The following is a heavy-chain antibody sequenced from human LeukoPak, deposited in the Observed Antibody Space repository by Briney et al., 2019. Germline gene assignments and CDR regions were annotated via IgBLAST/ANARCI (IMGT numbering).Heavy chain of an antibody. CDR1: GFTFSSYA. V-gene: IGHV3-30*18. J-gene: IGHJ6*04. D-gene: IGHD2-15*01. Sequence: PGRSLRLSCAASGFTFSSYAMHWVRRAPGKGLEWVTIISYDASNKYYADSVKGRFTISRDNSKNTLYLQLDSLRPEDTAVYYCAKIRLVAVVAAYMDVWGKGTTVTVSS. CDR2: ISYDASNK. CDR3: AKIRLVAVVAAYMDV.